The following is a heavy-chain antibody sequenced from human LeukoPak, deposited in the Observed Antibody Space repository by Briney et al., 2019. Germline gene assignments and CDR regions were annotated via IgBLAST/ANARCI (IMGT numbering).Heavy chain of an antibody. Sequence: XSVKVSCKASXXXXXSXXMHWXRXAXGXGLXXMGIINPSGGSTSYAQKFQGRVTMTRDTSTSTVYMELSSLRSEDTAVYYCARDYGYYFDYWGQGTLVTVSS. V-gene: IGHV1-46*01. CDR2: INPSGGST. J-gene: IGHJ4*02. CDR3: ARDYGYYFDY. D-gene: IGHD3-10*01. CDR1: XXXXXSXX.